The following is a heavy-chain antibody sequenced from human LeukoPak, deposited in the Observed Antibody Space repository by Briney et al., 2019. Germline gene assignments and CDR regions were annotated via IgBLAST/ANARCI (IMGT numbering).Heavy chain of an antibody. CDR2: IRSKAYGGTT. CDR1: GFTFSRYW. CDR3: TRELLWFGELSPSYHV. J-gene: IGHJ6*04. V-gene: IGHV3-49*04. D-gene: IGHD3-10*01. Sequence: GGSLRLSCAASGFTFSRYWMSWARQAPGKGLEWVGFIRSKAYGGTTEYAASVKGRFTISRDDSKSIAYLQMNSLKTEDTAVYYCTRELLWFGELSPSYHVWGKGTTVTVSS.